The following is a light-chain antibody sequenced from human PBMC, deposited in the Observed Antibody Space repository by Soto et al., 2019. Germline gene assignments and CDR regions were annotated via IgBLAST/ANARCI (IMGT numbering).Light chain of an antibody. Sequence: EIVLTPSPGTLYLSPGERATLSCRASQSVSSSYLAWYQQKPGQDPRLLIYGASSSATGIPDRFSGSGSGTDFTLTISRLEPEDFAVYYCQQYGSSPWTFGQGTKVEIK. CDR2: GAS. V-gene: IGKV3-20*01. CDR3: QQYGSSPWT. CDR1: QSVSSSY. J-gene: IGKJ1*01.